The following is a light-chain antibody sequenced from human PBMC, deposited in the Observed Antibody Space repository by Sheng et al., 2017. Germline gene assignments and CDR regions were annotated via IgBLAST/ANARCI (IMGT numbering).Light chain of an antibody. V-gene: IGKV4-1*01. CDR3: LQYYSSPGT. CDR1: QTVLYSSNNKNY. CDR2: WAS. J-gene: IGKJ2*02. Sequence: DIVMTQSPDSLAVSLGERATINCKSSQTVLYSSNNKNYLAWYQQKPGQPPKLLIYWASTRESGVPDRFSGSGSGTDFTLTISRLQAEDVAVYHCLQYYSSPGTFGQGTKLEIK.